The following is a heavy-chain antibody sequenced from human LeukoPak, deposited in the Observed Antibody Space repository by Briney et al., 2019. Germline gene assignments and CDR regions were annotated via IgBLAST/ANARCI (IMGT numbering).Heavy chain of an antibody. CDR3: AKDRRFLEWSLEFDY. V-gene: IGHV3-48*01. D-gene: IGHD3-3*01. CDR2: ISGSSSTI. Sequence: QAGGSLRLSCAASGFTFSSYSMNWVRQAPGKGLEWGSYISGSSSTIYYADSVKGRFTISRDNGKNTLYLQMNSLRAEDTAVYYCAKDRRFLEWSLEFDYWGQGTLVAVSS. CDR1: GFTFSSYS. J-gene: IGHJ4*02.